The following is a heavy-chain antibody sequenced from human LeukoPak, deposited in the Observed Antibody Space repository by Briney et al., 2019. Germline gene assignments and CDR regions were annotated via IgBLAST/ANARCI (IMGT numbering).Heavy chain of an antibody. V-gene: IGHV3-23*01. CDR1: GFTLSTNA. J-gene: IGHJ4*02. Sequence: SGGSLRLSCLTSGFTLSTNAMSWVRQAPGKGLEWVSSIGNSGGSTYYADSVKGRFTISRDNSKNTLYLQMNSQRAEDTAVYYCAKEGFDSWGQGTLVTVSS. CDR3: AKEGFDS. CDR2: IGNSGGST.